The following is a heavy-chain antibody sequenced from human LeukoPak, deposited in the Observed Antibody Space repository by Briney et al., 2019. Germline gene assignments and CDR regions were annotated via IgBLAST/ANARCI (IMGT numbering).Heavy chain of an antibody. CDR3: VRGFSGVVGDH. J-gene: IGHJ4*02. D-gene: IGHD3-10*01. CDR1: SGSFSGYY. V-gene: IGHV4-34*01. Sequence: PSETLSLTCAVYSGSFSGYYWSWIRLTPGKGLEWIGEIKDGGITNYNPSLRSRVTISKDTPNNQMSLNLHSATAADTAVYYCVRGFSGVVGDHWGQGTLVTVSS. CDR2: IKDGGIT.